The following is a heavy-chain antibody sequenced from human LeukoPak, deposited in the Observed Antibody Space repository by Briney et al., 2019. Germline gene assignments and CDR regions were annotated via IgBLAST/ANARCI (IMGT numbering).Heavy chain of an antibody. J-gene: IGHJ4*02. Sequence: GGSLRLSCAASGFTYSSYAMSWVRQAPGKGLDWVSAISGRGGSTYYADSAKGRFTISRDNSKNTLHLQMNSLRAEDTAVYYCAKDRLIVVTIYFDYWGQGTLVTVSS. CDR1: GFTYSSYA. CDR2: ISGRGGST. CDR3: AKDRLIVVTIYFDY. V-gene: IGHV3-23*01. D-gene: IGHD5-12*01.